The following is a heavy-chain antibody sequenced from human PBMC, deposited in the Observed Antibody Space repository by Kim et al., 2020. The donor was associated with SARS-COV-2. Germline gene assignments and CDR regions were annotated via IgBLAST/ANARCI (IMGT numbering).Heavy chain of an antibody. CDR1: GFTFSSYG. J-gene: IGHJ4*02. Sequence: GGSLRLSCAASGFTFSSYGMHWVRQAPGKGLEWVAVIWYDGSNKYYADSVKGRFTISRDNSKNTLYLQMNSLRAEDTAVYYCAKEASGSYIDYLGQGTLVTVSS. D-gene: IGHD1-26*01. CDR3: AKEASGSYIDY. V-gene: IGHV3-33*06. CDR2: IWYDGSNK.